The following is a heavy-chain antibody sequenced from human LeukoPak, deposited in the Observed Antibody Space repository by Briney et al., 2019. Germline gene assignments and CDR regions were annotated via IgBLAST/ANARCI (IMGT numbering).Heavy chain of an antibody. CDR1: GFTFNTFW. J-gene: IGHJ4*02. CDR3: VRGHLGPDY. D-gene: IGHD3-16*01. V-gene: IGHV3-74*01. CDR2: VNNDAIDA. Sequence: PGGSLRLSCAASGFTFNTFWMHWVRQAPGEGLVWVSRVNNDAIDATYADSVKGRFTISRDNAKNTVYLQMNSLRDDDTAVYYCVRGHLGPDYWGQGTLVTVSS.